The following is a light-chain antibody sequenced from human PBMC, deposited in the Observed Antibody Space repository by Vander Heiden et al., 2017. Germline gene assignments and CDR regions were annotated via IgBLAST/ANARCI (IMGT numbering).Light chain of an antibody. CDR1: KLGDKY. J-gene: IGLJ2*01. CDR3: QTWDSSTMV. CDR2: KDN. V-gene: IGLV3-1*01. Sequence: SYALTQPPSVSVSPGQTATIVCSGDKLGDKYGCWYQQKPGQSPLLVIYKDNNRPSGIPERFSGSNAGNTATLTISGTQAMDEADYYCQTWDSSTMVFGGGTRLTVL.